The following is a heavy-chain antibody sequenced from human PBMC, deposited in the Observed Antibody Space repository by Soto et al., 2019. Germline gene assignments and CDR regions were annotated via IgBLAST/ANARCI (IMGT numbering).Heavy chain of an antibody. D-gene: IGHD2-2*01. CDR3: ATAVPFDY. J-gene: IGHJ4*02. CDR2: INSDGSST. V-gene: IGHV3-74*01. Sequence: GGSLRLSCTASGFTFSSHAMTWVRQAPGKGLVWVSRINSDGSSTSYADSVKGRFTISRDNAKNTLYLQMNSLRAEDTAVYYCATAVPFDYWGQGTLVTVSS. CDR1: GFTFSSHA.